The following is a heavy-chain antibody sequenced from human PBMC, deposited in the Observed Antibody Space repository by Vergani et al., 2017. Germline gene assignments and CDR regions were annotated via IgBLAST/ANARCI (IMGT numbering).Heavy chain of an antibody. J-gene: IGHJ6*02. D-gene: IGHD3-3*01. CDR2: FDPEDGER. CDR1: GYTLSELS. Sequence: QVQLVQSGAEVKKPGASVNVSCKVSGYTLSELSMHWVRQAPGKGLEWMGGFDPEDGERIYAQKFQGRVTMTEDTSTDTAYMELSSLRSEETAVSYCATPXIRFSYYYYYGMDVWGQGTTVTVSS. CDR3: ATPXIRFSYYYYYGMDV. V-gene: IGHV1-24*01.